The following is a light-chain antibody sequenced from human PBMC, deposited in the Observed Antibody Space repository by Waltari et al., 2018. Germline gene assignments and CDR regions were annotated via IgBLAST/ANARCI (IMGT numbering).Light chain of an antibody. V-gene: IGKV3-20*01. J-gene: IGKJ2*03. CDR3: QQYGSALPMYS. CDR2: GAS. Sequence: ELVLTQSPGTLSLSPGERATLSCRASQRVTYLAWYQQKPGQAPRLLIYGASNRATGIPDRFSGSGSGTDFTLTISRLEPEDFAVYYCQQYGSALPMYSFGQGTKLEIK. CDR1: QRVTY.